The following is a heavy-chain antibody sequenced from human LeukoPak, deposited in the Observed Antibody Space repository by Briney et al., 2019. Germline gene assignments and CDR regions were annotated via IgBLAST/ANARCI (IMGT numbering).Heavy chain of an antibody. CDR1: GFTFSRNA. J-gene: IGHJ4*02. D-gene: IGHD3-22*01. CDR3: AKDANYLRSSGYLVPIDF. CDR2: ISGNGLGT. Sequence: GGSLRLSCAASGFTFSRNAMDWVRQAPGKGLEWVAAISGNGLGTYYADSVKGRFNISRDNSRNTLYLQMNSLRIEDTAFYYCAKDANYLRSSGYLVPIDFWGQGTLVTVSS. V-gene: IGHV3-23*01.